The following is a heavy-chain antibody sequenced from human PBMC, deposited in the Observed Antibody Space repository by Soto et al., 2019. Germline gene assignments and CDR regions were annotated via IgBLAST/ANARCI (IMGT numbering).Heavy chain of an antibody. V-gene: IGHV4-59*01. CDR3: ARTWFGQLLFAY. J-gene: IGHJ4*02. CDR1: GGSISSYY. D-gene: IGHD3-10*01. Sequence: SETLSLTCTVSGGSISSYYWSWIRQPPGKGLEWIGYIYYSGSTNYNPSLKSRVTISVDTSKNQFSLKLSSVTAADTAVYYCARTWFGQLLFAYWGQGTLVTVSS. CDR2: IYYSGST.